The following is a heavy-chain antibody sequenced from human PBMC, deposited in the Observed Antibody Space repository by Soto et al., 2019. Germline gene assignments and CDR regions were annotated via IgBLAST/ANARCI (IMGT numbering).Heavy chain of an antibody. D-gene: IGHD1-26*01. Sequence: SQTLSLTCAISWDRVSSNSAAWNWIRHSPSRGLEWLGMTYYRSKWYNDYAVSVKSRITINPDTSKNQFSLHLQSVTPQDTAVYYCASGSYYYYYYYMDVWGKGTTVTVSS. CDR2: TYYRSKWYN. CDR1: WDRVSSNSAA. V-gene: IGHV6-1*01. J-gene: IGHJ6*03. CDR3: ASGSYYYYYYYMDV.